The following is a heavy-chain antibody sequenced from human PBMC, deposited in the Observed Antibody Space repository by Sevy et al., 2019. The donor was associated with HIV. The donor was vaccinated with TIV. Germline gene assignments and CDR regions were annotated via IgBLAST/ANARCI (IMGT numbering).Heavy chain of an antibody. Sequence: ASVKVSCKASGYTFTSYGISWVRQAPGQGLEWMGWISAYNGNTNYAQTLQGRVTMTTDTSTSTAYMELRSLRSDDTAVYYCARDRVGATRSDDAFDIWGQGTMVTVSS. CDR3: ARDRVGATRSDDAFDI. J-gene: IGHJ3*02. CDR1: GYTFTSYG. D-gene: IGHD1-26*01. V-gene: IGHV1-18*01. CDR2: ISAYNGNT.